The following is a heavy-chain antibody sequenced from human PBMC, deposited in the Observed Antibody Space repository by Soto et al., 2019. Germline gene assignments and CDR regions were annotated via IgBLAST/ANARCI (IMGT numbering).Heavy chain of an antibody. CDR2: ISAYNGNT. CDR1: GYTFTSYG. CDR3: ASESPPADY. Sequence: QVQLVQSGAEVKKPGASVKVSCKASGYTFTSYGISWVRQAPGQGLEWMGWISAYNGNTNYAQILQARVTMTTDPATNTAYMELRSLRSGDTALYYCASESPPADYWGQGPLVTVSS. J-gene: IGHJ4*02. V-gene: IGHV1-18*01.